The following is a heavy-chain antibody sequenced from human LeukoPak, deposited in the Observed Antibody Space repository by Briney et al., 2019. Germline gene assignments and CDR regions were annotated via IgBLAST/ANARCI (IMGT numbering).Heavy chain of an antibody. CDR1: GFTFSSYS. Sequence: PGGSLRLSCAASGFTFSSYSMNWIRQPPGKGLEWIGTIYYYSGSTYYNPSLKSRVTISVDTSKNQFSLKLSSVTAADTAVYYCARAGRHYYDSSVYTPDYFDYRGQGGLVTVSS. CDR2: IYYYSGST. CDR3: ARAGRHYYDSSVYTPDYFDY. V-gene: IGHV4-39*07. D-gene: IGHD3-22*01. J-gene: IGHJ4*02.